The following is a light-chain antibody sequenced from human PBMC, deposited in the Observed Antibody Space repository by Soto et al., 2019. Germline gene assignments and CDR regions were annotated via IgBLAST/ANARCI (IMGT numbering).Light chain of an antibody. V-gene: IGKV3-15*01. CDR1: QTVSSR. J-gene: IGKJ4*01. CDR2: GAS. Sequence: EIVMTQSPATLSVSPGERATLSCRAMQTVSSRLAWFQQKPDQAPRLLMDGASNRAPGVPARFSGSGSAPEFTLTINNLQYEDFAAYYFQQYHQCPLTFGGGTKVEIK. CDR3: QQYHQCPLT.